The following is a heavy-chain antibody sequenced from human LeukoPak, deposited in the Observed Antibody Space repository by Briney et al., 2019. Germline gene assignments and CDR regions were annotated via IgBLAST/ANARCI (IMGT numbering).Heavy chain of an antibody. CDR3: AKDMGLSYLPDY. Sequence: PGGSLRLSCAASGFTFDDYTMHWVRQAPGKGLEWVSLISWDGGSTYYADSVKGRFTISRDNSKNSLYLQMNSLRTEDTALYYCAKDMGLSYLPDYWGQGTLVTVSS. J-gene: IGHJ4*02. CDR2: ISWDGGST. CDR1: GFTFDDYT. V-gene: IGHV3-43*01. D-gene: IGHD3-16*02.